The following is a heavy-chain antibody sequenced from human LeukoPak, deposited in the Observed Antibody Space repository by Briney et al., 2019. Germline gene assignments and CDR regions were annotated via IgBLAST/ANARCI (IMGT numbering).Heavy chain of an antibody. Sequence: SETLSLTCTVSGGSISPYYWSWIRQPPGKGLEWIGYIYYSGSTNYNPSLKSRVTISVDTSKRQFSLKLNSVTAADTAVYYCARGKVYFDYWGQGTLVTVSS. CDR3: ARGKVYFDY. V-gene: IGHV4-59*01. CDR1: GGSISPYY. J-gene: IGHJ4*02. CDR2: IYYSGST.